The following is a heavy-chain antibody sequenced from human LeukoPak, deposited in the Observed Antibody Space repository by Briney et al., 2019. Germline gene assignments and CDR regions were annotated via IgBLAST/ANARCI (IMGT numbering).Heavy chain of an antibody. CDR2: INPNSGGT. J-gene: IGHJ4*02. D-gene: IGHD3-16*01. CDR3: ARDPAGGVKFTGGG. CDR1: GYTFTGYY. V-gene: IGHV1-2*02. Sequence: GASVKVSCKASGYTFTGYYMHWVRQAPGQGLEWMGWINPNSGGTNYAQKFQGRVTMTRDTSISTAYMELSRLRPDDTAVYYCARDPAGGVKFTGGGWGQGTLVTVSS.